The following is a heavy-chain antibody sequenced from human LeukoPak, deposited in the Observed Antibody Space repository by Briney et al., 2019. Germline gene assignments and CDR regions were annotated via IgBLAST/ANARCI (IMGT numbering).Heavy chain of an antibody. Sequence: GGSLRLSCAVSGFTFSSYWMHWVRQAPGKGLEWVSGISWNSGSIGYADSVKGRFTISRDNAKNSLYLQMNSLRAEDTALYYCAKGLYDSSGYPDYWGQGTLVTVSS. CDR1: GFTFSSYW. CDR2: ISWNSGSI. V-gene: IGHV3-9*01. J-gene: IGHJ4*02. CDR3: AKGLYDSSGYPDY. D-gene: IGHD3-22*01.